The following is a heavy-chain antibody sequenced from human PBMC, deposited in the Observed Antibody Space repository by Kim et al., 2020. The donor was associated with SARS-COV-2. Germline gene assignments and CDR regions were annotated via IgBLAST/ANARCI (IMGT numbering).Heavy chain of an antibody. CDR1: GFTFSNAW. CDR2: IKSKTDGGTT. Sequence: GGSLRLSCAASGFTFSNAWMSWVRQAPGKGLEWVGRIKSKTDGGTTDYAAPVKGRFTISRDDSKNTLYLQMNSLKTEDTAVYYCTTDIRSLMQEVDYWGQGTLVTVSS. CDR3: TTDIRSLMQEVDY. J-gene: IGHJ4*02. D-gene: IGHD3-16*01. V-gene: IGHV3-15*01.